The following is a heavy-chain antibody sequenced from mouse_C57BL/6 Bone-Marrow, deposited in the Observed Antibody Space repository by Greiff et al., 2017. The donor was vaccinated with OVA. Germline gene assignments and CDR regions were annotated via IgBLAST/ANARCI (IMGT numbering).Heavy chain of an antibody. CDR1: GYSITSGYY. V-gene: IGHV3-6*01. CDR2: ISYDGSN. CDR3: ARDHITTVPY. D-gene: IGHD1-1*01. Sequence: DVKLQESGPGLVKPSQSLSLTCSVTGYSITSGYYWNWIRQFPGNKLEWMGYISYDGSNNYNPSLKNRISITRDTSKNQFFLKLNSVTTEDTATYYCARDHITTVPYWGQGTSVTVSS. J-gene: IGHJ4*01.